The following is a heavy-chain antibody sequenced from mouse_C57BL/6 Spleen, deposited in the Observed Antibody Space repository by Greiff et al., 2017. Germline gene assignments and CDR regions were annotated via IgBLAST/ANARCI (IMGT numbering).Heavy chain of an antibody. CDR3: ARGITTVGLLDY. D-gene: IGHD1-1*01. Sequence: EVKVEESGGGLVKPGGSLKLSCAASGFTFSSYAMSWVRQTPEKRLEWVATISDGGSYTYYPDNVKGRFTISRDNAKNNLYLQMSHLKSEDTAMYYCARGITTVGLLDYWGQGTTLTVSS. J-gene: IGHJ2*01. V-gene: IGHV5-4*03. CDR1: GFTFSSYA. CDR2: ISDGGSYT.